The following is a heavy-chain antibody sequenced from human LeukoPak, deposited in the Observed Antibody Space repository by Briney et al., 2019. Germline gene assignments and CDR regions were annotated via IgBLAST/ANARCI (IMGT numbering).Heavy chain of an antibody. Sequence: PSETLSLTCAVSGYSISSGYYWGWIRQPPGKGLEWIGCIYHSGSTYYNPSLKSRVTISVDTSKNQFSLKLSSVTAADTAVYYCARVMEDLVPAAAKSFDYWGQGTLVTVSS. CDR2: IYHSGST. J-gene: IGHJ4*02. D-gene: IGHD2-2*01. V-gene: IGHV4-38-2*01. CDR1: GYSISSGYY. CDR3: ARVMEDLVPAAAKSFDY.